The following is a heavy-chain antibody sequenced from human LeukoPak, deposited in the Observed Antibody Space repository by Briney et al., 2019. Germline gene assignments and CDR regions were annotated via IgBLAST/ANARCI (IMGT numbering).Heavy chain of an antibody. Sequence: GASVTVSCKASGYTFTSYYMHWVRQAPGQGLEWMGIINPSGGSTSYAQKFQGRVTMTRDTSTSTVYMELSSLRSEDTAVYYCARGSIDDILTGYYSRYYFDYWGQGTLVTVSS. CDR2: INPSGGST. J-gene: IGHJ4*02. CDR1: GYTFTSYY. D-gene: IGHD3-9*01. V-gene: IGHV1-46*01. CDR3: ARGSIDDILTGYYSRYYFDY.